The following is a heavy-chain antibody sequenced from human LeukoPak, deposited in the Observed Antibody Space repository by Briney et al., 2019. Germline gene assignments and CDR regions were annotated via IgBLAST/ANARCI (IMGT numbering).Heavy chain of an antibody. CDR3: TTFNRGHH. CDR1: GFTFSGFA. J-gene: IGHJ5*02. CDR2: ITTKATSYAT. Sequence: GGSLRLSCAASGFTFSGFAMHWVRQASGKGLEWVGRITTKATSYATTYGASLKGRFTISRDDSDNRAYLQMNSLRTEDTAVYYCTTFNRGHHWGQGALVTVSS. V-gene: IGHV3-73*01. D-gene: IGHD3-16*01.